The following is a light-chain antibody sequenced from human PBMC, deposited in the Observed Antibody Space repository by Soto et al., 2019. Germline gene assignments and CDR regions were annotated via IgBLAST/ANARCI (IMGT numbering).Light chain of an antibody. CDR3: QQSYSTPRT. CDR1: QSISSY. J-gene: IGKJ1*01. V-gene: IGKV1-39*01. CDR2: AAS. Sequence: DIQMTQSPSSLSPSVGDSVNSTCRASQSISSYLNWYQQKPGKAPKLLIYAASSLQSGGPSRFSGSGSGTDFTLTISSLQPEEFATYYCQQSYSTPRTVGQGNKV.